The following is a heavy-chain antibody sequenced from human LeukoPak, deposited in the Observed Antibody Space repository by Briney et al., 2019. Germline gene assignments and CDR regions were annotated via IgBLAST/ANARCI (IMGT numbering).Heavy chain of an antibody. J-gene: IGHJ4*02. CDR1: GYSFTNYA. CDR2: TNGATGNT. CDR3: ARSPGGNARTWLDY. V-gene: IGHV1-3*02. D-gene: IGHD4-23*01. Sequence: ASVRVSCTASGYSFTNYALHWVRQAPGQRLEWMGWTNGATGNTRFSQDFQGRLTITIDTSASTSYMELSSLRSEDTAVYYCARSPGGNARTWLDYWGQGALVTVSS.